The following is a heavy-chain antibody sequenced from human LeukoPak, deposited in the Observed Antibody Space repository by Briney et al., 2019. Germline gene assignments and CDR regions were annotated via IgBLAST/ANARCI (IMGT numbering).Heavy chain of an antibody. Sequence: PSETLSLTCAVSGYSISSGYYWGWIRQPPGKGLEWIGSIYHSGSTYYNPSLESRVTISVDTSKNQFSLKLSSVTAADTTVYYCARLIPDFWSGYYTFWFDPWGQGTLVTVSS. CDR2: IYHSGST. D-gene: IGHD3-3*01. V-gene: IGHV4-38-2*01. J-gene: IGHJ5*02. CDR3: ARLIPDFWSGYYTFWFDP. CDR1: GYSISSGYY.